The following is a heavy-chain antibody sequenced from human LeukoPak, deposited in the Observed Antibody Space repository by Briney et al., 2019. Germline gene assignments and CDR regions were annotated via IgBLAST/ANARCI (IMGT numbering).Heavy chain of an antibody. CDR3: AREIIQLRGYFDY. V-gene: IGHV3-53*01. CDR1: GFTVSSNY. CDR2: IYSGGST. D-gene: IGHD5-18*01. Sequence: TGGSLRLSCAASGFTVSSNYMSWVRQAPGKGLEWVSVIYSGGSTYYAHSVKGRFTISRDNSKNTLYLQMNSLRAEDTAVYYCAREIIQLRGYFDYWGQGTLVTVSS. J-gene: IGHJ4*02.